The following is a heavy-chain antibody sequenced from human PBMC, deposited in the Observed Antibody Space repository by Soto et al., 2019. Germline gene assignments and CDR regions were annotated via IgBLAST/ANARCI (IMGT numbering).Heavy chain of an antibody. Sequence: GGSLRLSCAAVGMTVSGKKYVAWVRQAPGKGLEWVSYISSSGSTIYYADSVKGRFTISRDNAKNSLYLQMNSLRAEDTAVYYCASRGQLSDYWGQGTLVTVSS. V-gene: IGHV3-11*01. CDR3: ASRGQLSDY. J-gene: IGHJ4*02. CDR2: ISSSGSTI. CDR1: GMTVSGKKY. D-gene: IGHD6-6*01.